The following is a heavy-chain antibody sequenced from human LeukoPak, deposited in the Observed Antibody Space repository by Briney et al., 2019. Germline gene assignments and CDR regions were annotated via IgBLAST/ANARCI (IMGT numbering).Heavy chain of an antibody. D-gene: IGHD2-8*01. V-gene: IGHV3-30*02. J-gene: IGHJ5*02. Sequence: GGSLRLSCAASGFTFSSYGMHWVRQAPGKGLEWVAFIRYDGSDKFYADSVKGRFTISRDNSKNTLYLQMSSLRADDAAVYYCAARPYCTTATCPKTNWFDPWGQGTLVTVSS. CDR3: AARPYCTTATCPKTNWFDP. CDR2: IRYDGSDK. CDR1: GFTFSSYG.